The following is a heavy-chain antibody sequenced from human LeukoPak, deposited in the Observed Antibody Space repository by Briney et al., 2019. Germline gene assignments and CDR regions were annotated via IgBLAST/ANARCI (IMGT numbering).Heavy chain of an antibody. Sequence: ASVKVSCKASGYTFSNFDVNWVRQAPGQGLEWMAWMNPGSGDTGYEGKFQARLTMSRNTTITTVSMELSSLTSEDTAVYYCARSRRGYYMDVWGKGTTVIVSS. J-gene: IGHJ6*03. CDR1: GYTFSNFD. CDR2: MNPGSGDT. V-gene: IGHV1-8*02. CDR3: ARSRRGYYMDV.